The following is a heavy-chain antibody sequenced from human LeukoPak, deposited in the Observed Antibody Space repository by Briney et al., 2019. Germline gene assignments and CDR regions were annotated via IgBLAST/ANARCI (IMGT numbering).Heavy chain of an antibody. D-gene: IGHD2/OR15-2a*01. Sequence: GGSLRLSCPVSGFTFSTYAMSWVRQAPGKGLEWVSVISAGGGSTYYADSVKGRFTISRDNSKNTLYLQMNGLRAEDTAVYYCAKQSRATVSIINSDYWGQGTLVTVSS. V-gene: IGHV3-23*01. CDR2: ISAGGGST. CDR3: AKQSRATVSIINSDY. J-gene: IGHJ4*02. CDR1: GFTFSTYA.